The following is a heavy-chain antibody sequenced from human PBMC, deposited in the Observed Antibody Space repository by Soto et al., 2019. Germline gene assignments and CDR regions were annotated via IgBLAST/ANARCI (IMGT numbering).Heavy chain of an antibody. D-gene: IGHD6-13*01. V-gene: IGHV4-61*01. CDR3: ARESPAAAGFDY. CDR1: GGSVSSGSYY. Sequence: QVQLQESGPGLVKPSETLSLTCTVSGGSVSSGSYYWSWIRQPPGKGLEWIGYIYYSGSTYYNPSLKSRVTISVDTSKNQFSLKLSSVTAADTAVYYCARESPAAAGFDYWGQGTLVTVSS. J-gene: IGHJ4*02. CDR2: IYYSGST.